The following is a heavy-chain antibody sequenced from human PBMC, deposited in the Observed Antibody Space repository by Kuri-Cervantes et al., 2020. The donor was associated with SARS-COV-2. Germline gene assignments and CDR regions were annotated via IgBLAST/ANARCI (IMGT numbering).Heavy chain of an antibody. V-gene: IGHV3-23*01. Sequence: GESLKISCAASGFTFSSYAMSWVRQAPGKGLEWASAISGSGGSTYYADSVKGRFTISRDNSKNTLYLQMNSLRAEDTAVYYCAKAGDIVVVPAAYFDYWGQGTLVTVSS. D-gene: IGHD2-2*01. CDR1: GFTFSSYA. CDR3: AKAGDIVVVPAAYFDY. J-gene: IGHJ4*02. CDR2: ISGSGGST.